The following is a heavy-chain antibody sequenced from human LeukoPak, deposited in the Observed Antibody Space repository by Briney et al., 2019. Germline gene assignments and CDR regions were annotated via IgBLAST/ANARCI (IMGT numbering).Heavy chain of an antibody. CDR2: IISIFGTA. CDR1: GGIFSSYA. Sequence: SVTVSCKASGGIFSSYAISWVRQAPGQGLEWMGWIISIFGTANYAQKFQGRVTITADESTSTAYMELSSLRSEDTAVYYCARSVTVGGTDILTGYFDYWGQGTLVTVSS. V-gene: IGHV1-69*13. D-gene: IGHD3-9*01. J-gene: IGHJ4*02. CDR3: ARSVTVGGTDILTGYFDY.